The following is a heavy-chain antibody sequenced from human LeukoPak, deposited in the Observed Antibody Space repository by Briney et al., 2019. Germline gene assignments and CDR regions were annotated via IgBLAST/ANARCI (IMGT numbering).Heavy chain of an antibody. CDR2: INAGNGNT. CDR1: GYTFTSYA. D-gene: IGHD3-22*01. V-gene: IGHV1-3*03. CDR3: ARPSEGYYYDSNGYYGAPRGAFDI. J-gene: IGHJ3*02. Sequence: ASVKVSCKASGYTFTSYAMHWVRQAPGQRLEWMGWINAGNGNTKYSQEFQGRVTITRDTSASTAYMELSSLRSEDMAVYYCARPSEGYYYDSNGYYGAPRGAFDIWGQGTMVTVSS.